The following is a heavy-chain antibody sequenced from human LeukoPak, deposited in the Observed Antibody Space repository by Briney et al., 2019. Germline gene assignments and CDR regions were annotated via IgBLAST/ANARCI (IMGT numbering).Heavy chain of an antibody. Sequence: GGSLRLSCAASGFTFSSYSMNWVRQAPGKGLEWVSSISSSSSYIYYADSVKGRFTISRDNAKNSLYLQMNSLRAEETAVYYCARSIGSGYDPRNFDYWGQGTLVTVSS. CDR3: ARSIGSGYDPRNFDY. D-gene: IGHD5-12*01. V-gene: IGHV3-21*01. CDR1: GFTFSSYS. CDR2: ISSSSSYI. J-gene: IGHJ4*02.